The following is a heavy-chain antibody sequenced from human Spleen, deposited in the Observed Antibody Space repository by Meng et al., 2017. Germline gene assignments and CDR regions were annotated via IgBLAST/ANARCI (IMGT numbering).Heavy chain of an antibody. CDR3: ARGGETSPLFTNEDDIDI. CDR2: INSDGSST. V-gene: IGHV3-74*01. D-gene: IGHD3-10*01. CDR1: GFTFRSNW. Sequence: GGSLRLSCAASGFTFRSNWMHWVRQAPGKGLVWVSRINSDGSSTSYADSVKGRFTISRDNAKNTLYLQMNSLRVEDMAVYYCARGGETSPLFTNEDDIDIWGQGTKVTGSS. J-gene: IGHJ3*02.